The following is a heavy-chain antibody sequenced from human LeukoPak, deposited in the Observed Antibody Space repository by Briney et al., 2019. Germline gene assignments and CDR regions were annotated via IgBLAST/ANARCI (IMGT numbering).Heavy chain of an antibody. D-gene: IGHD3-10*01. J-gene: IGHJ6*02. CDR2: ISSSGSTI. V-gene: IGHV3-11*01. CDR3: ARVSLTLTRITMVRQGYYGMDV. Sequence: PGGSLRLSCAASGFTFSDYYMSWIRQAPGKGLEWVSYISSSGSTIYYADSVKGRFTISRDNAKNSLYLQMSSLRAEDTAVYYCARVSLTLTRITMVRQGYYGMDVWGQGTTVTVSS. CDR1: GFTFSDYY.